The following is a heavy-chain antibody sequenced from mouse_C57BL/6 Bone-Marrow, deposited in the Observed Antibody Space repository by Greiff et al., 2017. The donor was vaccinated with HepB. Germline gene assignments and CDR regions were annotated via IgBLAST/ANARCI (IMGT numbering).Heavy chain of an antibody. V-gene: IGHV1-7*01. D-gene: IGHD2-2*01. J-gene: IGHJ3*01. Sequence: QVQLQQSGAELAKPGASVKLSCKASGYTFTSYWMHWVKQRPGQGLEWIGYINPSSGYTKYNQKFKHKATLTADKSSSTAYMQLSSLAYEDSAVYYCARGGYRSWFAYWGQGTLVTVSA. CDR1: GYTFTSYW. CDR3: ARGGYRSWFAY. CDR2: INPSSGYT.